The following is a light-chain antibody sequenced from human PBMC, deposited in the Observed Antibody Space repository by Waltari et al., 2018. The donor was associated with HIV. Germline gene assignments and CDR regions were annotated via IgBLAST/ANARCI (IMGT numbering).Light chain of an antibody. V-gene: IGLV2-8*01. Sequence: QSALTQPPSASGSPGHAVTFSSAGSSGDGGGNTYVSWYQQPPDKAPKLMIYEDSKRPSGVPDRCSGSKSGNTASLTVAGLQAEDEADYSCSSYAGSNVIFGGGTKLTVL. CDR1: SGDGGGNTY. CDR3: SSYAGSNVI. CDR2: EDS. J-gene: IGLJ2*01.